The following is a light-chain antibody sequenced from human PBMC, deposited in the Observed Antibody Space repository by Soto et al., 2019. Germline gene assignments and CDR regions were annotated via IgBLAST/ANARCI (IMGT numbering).Light chain of an antibody. J-gene: IGLJ2*01. CDR3: QSYDSSNVV. CDR1: SGSIASNY. Sequence: FMLTQPHSVSESPGKTVTISCTRSSGSIASNYVQWYQQRPGRAPTTVIYEDNQRPSGVPDRFSGSIDSSSNSASLTISGLETEDEADDYCQSYDSSNVVFGGGTKLTVL. CDR2: EDN. V-gene: IGLV6-57*04.